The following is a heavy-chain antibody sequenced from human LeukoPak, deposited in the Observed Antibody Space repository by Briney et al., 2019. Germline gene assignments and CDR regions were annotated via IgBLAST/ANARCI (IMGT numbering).Heavy chain of an antibody. Sequence: GGSLRLSCVASGFTFSSYSMNWVRQAPGKGLEWVSSISSSSSYIYYADSVKGRFTISRDNAKNSLYLQMNSLRAEDTAVYYCAREYGIAAAGTGLDYWGQGTLVTVSS. CDR2: ISSSSSYI. D-gene: IGHD6-13*01. J-gene: IGHJ4*02. V-gene: IGHV3-21*01. CDR3: AREYGIAAAGTGLDY. CDR1: GFTFSSYS.